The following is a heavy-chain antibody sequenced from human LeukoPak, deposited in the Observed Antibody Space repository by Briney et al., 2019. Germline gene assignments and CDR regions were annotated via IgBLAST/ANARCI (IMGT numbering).Heavy chain of an antibody. J-gene: IGHJ4*02. Sequence: SETLSLTCTVSGGSISSYYWSWIRQPPGKGLEWIGYIYYSGSTNYNPSLKSRVTISVDTSKNQFSLKLSSVTAADTAVYYCARGPPHKFSYCGGDCYFDYWGQGTLVTVSS. V-gene: IGHV4-59*01. D-gene: IGHD2-21*02. CDR1: GGSISSYY. CDR3: ARGPPHKFSYCGGDCYFDY. CDR2: IYYSGST.